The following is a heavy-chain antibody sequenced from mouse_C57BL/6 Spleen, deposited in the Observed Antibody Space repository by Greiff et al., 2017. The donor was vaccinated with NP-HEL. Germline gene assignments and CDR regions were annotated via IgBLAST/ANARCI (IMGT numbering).Heavy chain of an antibody. CDR3: ARWDSNYWYFDV. J-gene: IGHJ1*03. Sequence: EVKVVESGPELVKPGASVKISCKASGYSFTGYYMHWVKQSHGNILDWIGYIYPYNGVSSYNQKFKGKATLTVDKSSSTAYMELRSLTSEDSAVYYCARWDSNYWYFDVWGTGTTVTVSS. CDR2: IYPYNGVS. D-gene: IGHD2-5*01. CDR1: GYSFTGYY. V-gene: IGHV1-31*01.